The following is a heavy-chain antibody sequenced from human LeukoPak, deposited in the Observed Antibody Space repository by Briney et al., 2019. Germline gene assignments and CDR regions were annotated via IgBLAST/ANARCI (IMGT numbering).Heavy chain of an antibody. CDR1: GYTFTGYY. Sequence: AASVKVSCKASGYTFTGYYMHWVRQAPGQGLEWMGWINPNSGGTNYAQKFQGRVTMTRDTSISTAYMELSRLRSDDTAVYYCARSVVAAAVASFDYWGQGTLVTVSS. J-gene: IGHJ4*02. D-gene: IGHD6-13*01. V-gene: IGHV1-2*02. CDR2: INPNSGGT. CDR3: ARSVVAAAVASFDY.